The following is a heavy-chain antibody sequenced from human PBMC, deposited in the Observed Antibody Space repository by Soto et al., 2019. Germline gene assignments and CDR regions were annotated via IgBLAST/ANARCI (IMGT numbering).Heavy chain of an antibody. D-gene: IGHD2-2*01. CDR2: ISGSGGST. V-gene: IGHV3-23*01. CDR3: AKGRERRCRQVSPIFDY. Sequence: EVQLLESGGGLVQPGGSLRLSCAASGFTFSSYAMSWVRQAPGKGLEWVSAISGSGGSTYYADSVKGRFTISRDNSRQPLSLHLTTLRAADTDVYYCAKGRERRCRQVSPIFDYWGEGTLGTVSP. CDR1: GFTFSSYA. J-gene: IGHJ4*02.